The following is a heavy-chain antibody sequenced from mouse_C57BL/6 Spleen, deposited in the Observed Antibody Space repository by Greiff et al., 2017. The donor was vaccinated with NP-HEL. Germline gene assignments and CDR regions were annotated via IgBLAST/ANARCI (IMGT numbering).Heavy chain of an antibody. D-gene: IGHD3-3*01. J-gene: IGHJ3*01. CDR1: GFTFSDYY. Sequence: VQLKESGGGLVQPGGSLKLSCAASGFTFSDYYMYWVRQTPEKRLEWVAYISNGGGSTYYPDTVKGRFTISRDNAKNTLYLQMSRLKSEDTAMYYCARQTRDAWFAYWGQGTLVTVSA. CDR3: ARQTRDAWFAY. CDR2: ISNGGGST. V-gene: IGHV5-12*01.